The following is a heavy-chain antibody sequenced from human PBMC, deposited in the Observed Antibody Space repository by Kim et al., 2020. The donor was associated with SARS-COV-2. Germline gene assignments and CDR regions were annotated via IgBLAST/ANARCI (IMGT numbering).Heavy chain of an antibody. V-gene: IGHV3-23*01. D-gene: IGHD3-3*01. CDR1: GFTFSSYA. Sequence: GGSLRLSCAASGFTFSSYAMNWVRQAPGKGLEWVSTISGNGGSTYYADSVKGRFTISRDNSKNTLYLQMNSLRAEDTAVYYCAKDRRFLEWLNDAFDIWGQGTMVTVSS. CDR2: ISGNGGST. J-gene: IGHJ3*02. CDR3: AKDRRFLEWLNDAFDI.